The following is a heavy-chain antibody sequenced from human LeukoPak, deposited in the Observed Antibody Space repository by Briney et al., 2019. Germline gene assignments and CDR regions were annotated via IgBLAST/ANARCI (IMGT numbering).Heavy chain of an antibody. Sequence: ASVKVSCKASGYTFTGYYMHWVRQAPGQGLEWMGWINPSSGGTNYAQKFQGRVTMTRDTSISTAYMELSRLRSDDTAVYYCARVSVQYYYGSGSYYNVYFDYWGQGTLVTVSS. D-gene: IGHD3-10*01. CDR3: ARVSVQYYYGSGSYYNVYFDY. CDR1: GYTFTGYY. J-gene: IGHJ4*02. CDR2: INPSSGGT. V-gene: IGHV1-2*02.